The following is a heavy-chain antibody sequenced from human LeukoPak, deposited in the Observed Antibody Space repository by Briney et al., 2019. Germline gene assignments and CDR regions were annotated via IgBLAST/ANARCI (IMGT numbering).Heavy chain of an antibody. CDR3: AKYYHEGSGASPLDY. D-gene: IGHD3-22*01. V-gene: IGHV3-30*02. Sequence: GGSLTLSCVASGFCFSSYGRHWVRQAPGKGLEWVTFIRYDGSNKYYTDSVRGGSTISGANSKNTFLLQMHSLRVEDKALYYCAKYYHEGSGASPLDYWGQGTLVTVSS. CDR1: GFCFSSYG. CDR2: IRYDGSNK. J-gene: IGHJ4*02.